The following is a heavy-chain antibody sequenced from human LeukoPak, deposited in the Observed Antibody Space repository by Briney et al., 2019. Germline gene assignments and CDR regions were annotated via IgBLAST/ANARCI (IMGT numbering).Heavy chain of an antibody. CDR3: ARSRIAAADTDY. CDR2: ISSSSSYI. D-gene: IGHD6-13*01. V-gene: IGHV3-21*05. CDR1: GFTFSSYS. Sequence: PGGSLRLSCAASGFTFSSYSMNWVRQAPGKGLERVSYISSSSSYIYYADSVKGRFTISRDNAKNSLYLQMNSLRAEDTAVYYCARSRIAAADTDYWGQGTLVTVSS. J-gene: IGHJ4*02.